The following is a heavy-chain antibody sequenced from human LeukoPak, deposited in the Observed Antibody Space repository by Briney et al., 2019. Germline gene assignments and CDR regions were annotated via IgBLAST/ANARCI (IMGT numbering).Heavy chain of an antibody. CDR2: MNSDGSST. CDR3: VRDYDFWSGSFDY. V-gene: IGHV3-74*01. CDR1: GFTFSSHW. J-gene: IGHJ4*02. D-gene: IGHD3-3*01. Sequence: GGSLRLSCAASGFTFSSHWMHWVRQAPGKGLVWVSRMNSDGSSTSYEDSVKGRFTISRDNAKKTLYLQMNSLRGEDTAVYYCVRDYDFWSGSFDYWGQGTLVTVSS.